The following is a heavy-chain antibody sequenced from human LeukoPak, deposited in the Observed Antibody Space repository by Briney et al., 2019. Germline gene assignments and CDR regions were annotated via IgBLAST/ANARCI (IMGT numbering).Heavy chain of an antibody. J-gene: IGHJ4*02. D-gene: IGHD3-9*01. V-gene: IGHV3-7*01. CDR3: AMGVLTGEIDY. Sequence: GGSLRLSCAASGFTFSNYWMTWVRQAPGRGLEWVANIKKDGSERSYVDSVKGRFTISRDNAKKSLYLQMNSLRAEDTAVYYCAMGVLTGEIDYWGQGTLVTVSS. CDR1: GFTFSNYW. CDR2: IKKDGSER.